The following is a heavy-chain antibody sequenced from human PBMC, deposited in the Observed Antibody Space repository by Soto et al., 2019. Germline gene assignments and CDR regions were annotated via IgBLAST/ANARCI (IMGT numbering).Heavy chain of an antibody. D-gene: IGHD3-3*01. V-gene: IGHV1-18*01. J-gene: IGHJ4*02. CDR2: ISGYKGDI. CDR3: ASSHLRLRFLEWFSEAFDH. Sequence: QVQLVQSGAEVKKPGASVKVSCKASTYTLTSYGITWVRQAPGQGLEWMGWISGYKGDIKYAQKFQGRVTMTTDTSASTAYMELRSLRSDDTAVYYCASSHLRLRFLEWFSEAFDHWGQGTLVTVSS. CDR1: TYTLTSYG.